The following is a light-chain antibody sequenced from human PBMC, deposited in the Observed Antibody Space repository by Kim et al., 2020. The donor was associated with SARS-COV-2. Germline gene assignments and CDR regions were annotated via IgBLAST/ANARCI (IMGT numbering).Light chain of an antibody. V-gene: IGLV3-21*04. CDR3: QVWDSSSDHVV. Sequence: SYELTQPPSVSVAPGKTARIPCGGNNIGSKSVHWYQQKPGQAPVLVIYYDSDRPSGIPERFSGSNSGNTATLTISRVEAGDEADYYCQVWDSSSDHVVFGGGTQLTVL. CDR2: YDS. CDR1: NIGSKS. J-gene: IGLJ2*01.